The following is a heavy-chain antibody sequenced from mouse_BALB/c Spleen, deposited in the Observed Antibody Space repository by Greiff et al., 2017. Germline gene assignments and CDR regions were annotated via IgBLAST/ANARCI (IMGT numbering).Heavy chain of an antibody. Sequence: EVQLVESGGGLVQPGGSLRLSCATSGFTFTDYYMSWVRQPPGKALEWLGFIRNKANGYTTEYSASVKGRFTISRDNSQSILYLQMNTLRAEDSATYYCARAPLDYGSSYRAMDYWGQGTSVTVSS. CDR3: ARAPLDYGSSYRAMDY. J-gene: IGHJ4*01. CDR2: IRNKANGYTT. V-gene: IGHV7-3*02. D-gene: IGHD1-1*01. CDR1: GFTFTDYY.